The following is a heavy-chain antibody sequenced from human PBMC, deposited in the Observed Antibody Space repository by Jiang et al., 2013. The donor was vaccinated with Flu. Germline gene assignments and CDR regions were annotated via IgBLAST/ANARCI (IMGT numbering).Heavy chain of an antibody. Sequence: VQLVESGGGLIQPGRSLRLSCAASGFSFSSYAMHWVRQAPGKGLEWVAVISIDGTRQHYADSVEGRFTISRDNAKNSLYLQMNSLRAEDTAVYYCLRWGFYGGNDFDSWGQGTLVTVSS. CDR2: ISIDGTRQ. V-gene: IGHV3-30*03. CDR1: GFSFSSYA. J-gene: IGHJ4*02. CDR3: LRWGFYGGNDFDS. D-gene: IGHD4-23*01.